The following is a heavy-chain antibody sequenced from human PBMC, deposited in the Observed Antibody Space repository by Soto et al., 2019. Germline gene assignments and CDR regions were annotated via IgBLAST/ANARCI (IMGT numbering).Heavy chain of an antibody. Sequence: ASVKVSCKASGYTFTTYAIHLVRQAPGQRPEWMGWINAGNGNTKYSQKFQGRVAITRDTTASTAYMDLISLRSEDTAVYYCTKTRDYGDYLTGAFYYYALDVWGQGTTVTVSS. CDR1: GYTFTTYA. D-gene: IGHD4-17*01. J-gene: IGHJ6*02. V-gene: IGHV1-3*01. CDR3: TKTRDYGDYLTGAFYYYALDV. CDR2: INAGNGNT.